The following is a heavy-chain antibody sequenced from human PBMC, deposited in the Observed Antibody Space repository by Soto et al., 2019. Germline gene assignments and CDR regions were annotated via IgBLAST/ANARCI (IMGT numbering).Heavy chain of an antibody. CDR1: GGSISSGGYS. CDR3: ARASTTVTTLDY. CDR2: IYHSGGT. Sequence: QLQLQESGSGLVKPSQTLSLTCAVSGGSISSGGYSWRWIRQPPGKGLEWIGYIYHSGGTYDNPSLKSGVTISVDRSKSQFSLKLSSVTAADTAAYYCARASTTVTTLDYWGQGTLVTVSS. D-gene: IGHD4-17*01. V-gene: IGHV4-30-2*01. J-gene: IGHJ4*02.